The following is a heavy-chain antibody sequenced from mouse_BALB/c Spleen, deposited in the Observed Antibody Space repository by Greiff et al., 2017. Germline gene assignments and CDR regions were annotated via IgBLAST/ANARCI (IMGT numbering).Heavy chain of an antibody. CDR2: ISNGGGST. Sequence: DVMLVESGGGLVQPGGSLKLSCAASGFTFSSYTMSWVRQTPEKRLEWVAYISNGGGSTYYPDTVKGRFTISRDDAKNTLYLQMSSLKSEDTAMYYCARLYYGSSYAMDYWGQGTSVTVSS. CDR1: GFTFSSYT. D-gene: IGHD1-1*01. J-gene: IGHJ4*01. CDR3: ARLYYGSSYAMDY. V-gene: IGHV5-12-2*01.